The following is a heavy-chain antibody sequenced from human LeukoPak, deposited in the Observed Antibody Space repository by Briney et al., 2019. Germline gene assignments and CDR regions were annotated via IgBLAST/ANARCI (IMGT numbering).Heavy chain of an antibody. CDR1: GGYISSSSYY. CDR2: IYYSGST. CDR3: ARRRYYDSTGYLD. Sequence: SETLSLTCTVSGGYISSSSYYWDWIRQPSGRGPEWIGSIYYSGSTYYNPSLKSRVTIFLDTSKNQFSLKLAAVTAADTAVYYCARRRYYDSTGYLDWGQGTLVTVSS. V-gene: IGHV4-39*01. D-gene: IGHD3-22*01. J-gene: IGHJ1*01.